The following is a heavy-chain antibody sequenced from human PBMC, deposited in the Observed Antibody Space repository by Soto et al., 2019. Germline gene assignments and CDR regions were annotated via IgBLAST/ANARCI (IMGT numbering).Heavy chain of an antibody. V-gene: IGHV3-48*03. D-gene: IGHD2-21*02. J-gene: IGHJ3*02. CDR1: GFTFSSFE. Sequence: EVQLVETGGGSVQPGGSLRLSCAASGFTFSSFEMNWVRQAPGKGLEWIAYINTIGSAIYYADSVKGRFTISRDNAKNSLSLQMNSLRADDTAVYYCARGPGGDARRDAFDIWGQGTMVTVSS. CDR3: ARGPGGDARRDAFDI. CDR2: INTIGSAI.